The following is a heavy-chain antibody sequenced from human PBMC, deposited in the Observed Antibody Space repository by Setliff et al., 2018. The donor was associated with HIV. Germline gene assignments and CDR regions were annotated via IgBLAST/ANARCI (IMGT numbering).Heavy chain of an antibody. CDR2: VYYSGST. CDR3: ARSQPDTIFGVVIFDY. CDR1: GGSIRSSGPGYY. J-gene: IGHJ4*02. V-gene: IGHV4-39*01. Sequence: SETLSLTCTVXGGSIRSSGPGYYGGWGRQAPGVGLEWIGRVYYSGSTYYNPSLKSRVTISLDTSKNQLSLRLTSMTAADTAVYYCARSQPDTIFGVVIFDYWGQGKXXXVSS. D-gene: IGHD3-3*01.